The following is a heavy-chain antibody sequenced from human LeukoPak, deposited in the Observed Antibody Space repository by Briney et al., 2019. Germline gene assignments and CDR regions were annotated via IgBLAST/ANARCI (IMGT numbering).Heavy chain of an antibody. J-gene: IGHJ6*03. V-gene: IGHV3-7*01. CDR3: ARDNGVVHGVYYMDV. CDR2: IKQDGSEK. Sequence: GGSLRLSCAAAGFTFSNYWMTWVRQAPGKVLEWVADIKQDGSEKLYVKSVRGRFTVSRDNAKMSLFLQLNSLRAEDTAVYYCARDNGVVHGVYYMDVWGKGTTVTVS. D-gene: IGHD3-3*01. CDR1: GFTFSNYW.